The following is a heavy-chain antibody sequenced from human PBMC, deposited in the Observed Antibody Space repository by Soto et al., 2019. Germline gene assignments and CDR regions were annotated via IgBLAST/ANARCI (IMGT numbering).Heavy chain of an antibody. V-gene: IGHV3-21*06. J-gene: IGHJ4*02. CDR2: ISSTTNYI. CDR3: ARESEDLTSNFAY. CDR1: GFTYTRYS. Sequence: PGGSLRLSCAASGFTYTRYSMNWVRQAPGKGLEWVSSISSTTNYIYYGDSMKGRFTISRDNAKNSLYLEMNSLRAEDTAVYYCARESEDLTSNFAYWGQGTLVTVSP.